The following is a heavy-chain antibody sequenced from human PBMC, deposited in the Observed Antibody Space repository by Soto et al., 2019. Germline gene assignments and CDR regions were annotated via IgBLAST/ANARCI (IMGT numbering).Heavy chain of an antibody. CDR1: AESFSGYY. J-gene: IGHJ4*02. CDR2: INHSGST. Sequence: AQLQQWGAGLLKPSETLSLTCAVYAESFSGYYWSWIRQPPGKGLEWIGEINHSGSTNYNPSRKGRVTISADTSNNQFSLNRSSVTAADTAVYYGAGGRYGGGANWGQGTLVTVSS. D-gene: IGHD3-10*01. CDR3: AGGRYGGGAN. V-gene: IGHV4-34*01.